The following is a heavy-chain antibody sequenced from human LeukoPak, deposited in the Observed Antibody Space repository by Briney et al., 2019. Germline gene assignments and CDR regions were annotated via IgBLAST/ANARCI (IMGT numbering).Heavy chain of an antibody. D-gene: IGHD5-12*01. Sequence: GGSLRLSCAASGFTFSSYSMNWVRQAPGKGLEWVSSIRSSSSYIYYADSVKGRFTISRDNAKNSLYLQMNSLRAEDTAVYYCARDSSWIYDYWGQGTLVTVSS. J-gene: IGHJ4*02. V-gene: IGHV3-21*01. CDR3: ARDSSWIYDY. CDR1: GFTFSSYS. CDR2: IRSSSSYI.